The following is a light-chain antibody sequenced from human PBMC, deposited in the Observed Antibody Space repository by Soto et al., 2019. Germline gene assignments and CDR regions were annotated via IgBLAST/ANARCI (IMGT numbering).Light chain of an antibody. V-gene: IGKV1-39*01. CDR1: QSISSC. Sequence: DIQMTQSASSLSSSVGDRVTITCRASQSISSCLNWYQQKPGKAPKLLVYGASSLQSGVPSRVSGSGSGTDVTLTISSLQPEDFATYFCQQTYSSPQTFGQGTKVDIK. CDR3: QQTYSSPQT. CDR2: GAS. J-gene: IGKJ1*01.